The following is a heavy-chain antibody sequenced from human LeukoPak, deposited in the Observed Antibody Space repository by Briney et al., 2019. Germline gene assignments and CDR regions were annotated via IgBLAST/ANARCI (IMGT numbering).Heavy chain of an antibody. Sequence: ASVKVSCKASGYTFTNYYMHWVRQAPGQGLEWMGLIHPNDGDTKYAQEFQDRVTMTRDTSISTAYMELSSLRSEDTAVYSCARGPPNWGFDYWGQGTLVTVSS. D-gene: IGHD7-27*01. CDR1: GYTFTNYY. CDR3: ARGPPNWGFDY. CDR2: IHPNDGDT. V-gene: IGHV1-46*01. J-gene: IGHJ4*02.